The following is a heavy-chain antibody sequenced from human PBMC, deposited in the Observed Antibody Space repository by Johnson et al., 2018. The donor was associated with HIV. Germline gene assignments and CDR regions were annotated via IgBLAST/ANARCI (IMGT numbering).Heavy chain of an antibody. CDR2: IISDGSCT. CDR3: ARAPGAGDAFDI. CDR1: GFTFSSYA. D-gene: IGHD7-27*01. J-gene: IGHJ3*02. V-gene: IGHV3-74*02. Sequence: VQLVESGGGLVQPGGSLRLSCAASGFTFSSYAMSWVRQAPGTGLVWVSRIISDGSCTVSADSVKGRFTISRDNAKNTLYLQINSLRAEDTAVYYCARAPGAGDAFDIWGQGTMVTVSS.